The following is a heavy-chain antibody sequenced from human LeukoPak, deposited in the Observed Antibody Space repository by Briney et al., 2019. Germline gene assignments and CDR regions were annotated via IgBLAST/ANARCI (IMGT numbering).Heavy chain of an antibody. J-gene: IGHJ4*02. Sequence: SETLSLTRAVYGGSFSGSYWSWIRQPPGKGLEWMGEINHSGSTNYNPSLKSRVTISVDTSKNQFSLKLSSVTAADTAVYYCARRVGDSSGYSYYFDYWGQGTLVTVSS. CDR2: INHSGST. CDR3: ARRVGDSSGYSYYFDY. V-gene: IGHV4-34*01. CDR1: GGSFSGSY. D-gene: IGHD3-22*01.